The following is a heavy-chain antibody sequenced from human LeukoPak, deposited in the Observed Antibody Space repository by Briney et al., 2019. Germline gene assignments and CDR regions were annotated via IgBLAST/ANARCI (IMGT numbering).Heavy chain of an antibody. D-gene: IGHD3-10*01. CDR3: ARDYYGSGSPLDH. V-gene: IGHV1-2*06. J-gene: IGHJ4*02. Sequence: GASVKVSCKASGNTFTGYYMHWVRQAPRRGLEWMGRINLNSGVTYSPPELEGRVTMTRDTSISTAYMELNRLRSDDTAMYYCARDYYGSGSPLDHWGQGTLVTVSS. CDR1: GNTFTGYY. CDR2: INLNSGVT.